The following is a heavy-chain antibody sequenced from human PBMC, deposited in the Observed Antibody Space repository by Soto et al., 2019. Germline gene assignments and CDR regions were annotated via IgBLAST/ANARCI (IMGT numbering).Heavy chain of an antibody. V-gene: IGHV1-3*01. Sequence: QVHLVQSGAEVKKPGASVKVSCKASGYTFSAYAMQWLRQAPGQRPEWMGWISPGDGATRYSQNFQGRVTMTREPSATTAFLELSNLKPEDTAVYYCARGLSVIFLNDWGQGPLITVAS. CDR3: ARGLSVIFLND. D-gene: IGHD1-1*01. CDR2: ISPGDGAT. J-gene: IGHJ4*01. CDR1: GYTFSAYA.